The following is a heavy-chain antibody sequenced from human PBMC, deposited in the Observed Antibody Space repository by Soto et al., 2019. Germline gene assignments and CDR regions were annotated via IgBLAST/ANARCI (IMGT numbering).Heavy chain of an antibody. CDR3: ARDKGVITGTTSWFDP. V-gene: IGHV4-31*11. Sequence: PSETLSLTCAVYGGSFSGYYWSWIRQHPGKGLEWIGYIYYSGSTYYNPSLKSRVTISVDTSKNQFSLKLSSVTAADTAVYYCARDKGVITGTTSWFDPWGQGTLVTVSS. CDR2: IYYSGST. D-gene: IGHD1-7*01. CDR1: GGSFSGYY. J-gene: IGHJ5*02.